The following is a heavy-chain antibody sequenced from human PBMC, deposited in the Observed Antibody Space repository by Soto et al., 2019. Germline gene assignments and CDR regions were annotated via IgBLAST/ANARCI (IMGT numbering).Heavy chain of an antibody. J-gene: IGHJ5*02. D-gene: IGHD3-3*01. CDR2: IYYSGST. CDR3: ARGPPQITIFGVVNWFDP. CDR1: GGSISSGGYY. V-gene: IGHV4-31*03. Sequence: LSLTCTVSGGSISSGGYYWSWIRQHPGKGLEWIGYIYYSGSTYYNPSLKSRVTISVDTSKNQFSLKLSSVTAADTAVYYCARGPPQITIFGVVNWFDPWGQGTLVTVSS.